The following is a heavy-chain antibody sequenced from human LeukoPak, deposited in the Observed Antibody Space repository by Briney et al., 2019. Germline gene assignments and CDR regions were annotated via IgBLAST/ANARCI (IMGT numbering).Heavy chain of an antibody. D-gene: IGHD3-10*01. V-gene: IGHV4-59*01. Sequence: KPSETLSLTCTVSGCSITSYFWSWIRQPPGKGLEWIGYIFHSGSTNYNPSLKSRVTISVDTSKNQFSLKLSSVTAADTAVYYCARDLWFGEVNWFDPWGQGTLVTVSS. CDR1: GCSITSYF. J-gene: IGHJ5*02. CDR3: ARDLWFGEVNWFDP. CDR2: IFHSGST.